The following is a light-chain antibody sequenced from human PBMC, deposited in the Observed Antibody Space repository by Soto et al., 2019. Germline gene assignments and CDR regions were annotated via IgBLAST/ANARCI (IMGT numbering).Light chain of an antibody. Sequence: QAVVTQEPSLTVSPGGTVTLTCASSAGAVTSGYYPNWFQQKPGQAPRALSYSTSNKHSWTPARFSGSLLGGTAALTLSGVQPEDEAEYYCLLYYGGGRYVFGTGTKLTVL. CDR2: STS. J-gene: IGLJ1*01. CDR1: AGAVTSGYY. CDR3: LLYYGGGRYV. V-gene: IGLV7-43*01.